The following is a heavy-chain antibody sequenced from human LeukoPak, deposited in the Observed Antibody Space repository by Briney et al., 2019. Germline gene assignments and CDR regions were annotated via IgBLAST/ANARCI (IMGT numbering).Heavy chain of an antibody. CDR3: ARGTTDILTGYYYYSMDV. CDR1: GYTVSTNY. V-gene: IGHV3-53*01. CDR2: IYSGGST. J-gene: IGHJ6*02. Sequence: GGSLRLPCAASGYTVSTNYMSWVRQAPGKGLEWVSVIYSGGSTYYADSVKGRFTISRDTSKNTVYLQMNSLRAEDTAVYHCARGTTDILTGYYYYSMDVWGQGTTVTVSS. D-gene: IGHD3-9*01.